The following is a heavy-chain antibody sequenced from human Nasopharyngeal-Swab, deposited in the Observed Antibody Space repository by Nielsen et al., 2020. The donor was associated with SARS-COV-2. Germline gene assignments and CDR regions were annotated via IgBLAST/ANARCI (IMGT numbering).Heavy chain of an antibody. J-gene: IGHJ4*02. CDR2: INTNTGNP. CDR3: EREGSDGSGPGDFDY. V-gene: IGHV7-4-1*02. D-gene: IGHD3-10*01. Sequence: WVRQAPGQGLEWMGWINTNTGNPAYAQGFTGRFVFSLDTSVSTAYLQISSLKAEDTAVYYCEREGSDGSGPGDFDYWGQGTLVTVSS.